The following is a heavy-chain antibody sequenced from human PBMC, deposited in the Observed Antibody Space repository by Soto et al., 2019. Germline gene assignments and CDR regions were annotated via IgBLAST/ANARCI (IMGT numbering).Heavy chain of an antibody. Sequence: SETLSLTCAVYGGSFSGYYWSWIRQPPGKGLEWIGEINHSGSTNYNPSLKSRVTISVDTSKNQFSLKLSSVTAADTAVYYCARTGYSSSWSTDYWGKGTLVTVSS. J-gene: IGHJ4*02. CDR3: ARTGYSSSWSTDY. CDR2: INHSGST. D-gene: IGHD6-13*01. V-gene: IGHV4-34*01. CDR1: GGSFSGYY.